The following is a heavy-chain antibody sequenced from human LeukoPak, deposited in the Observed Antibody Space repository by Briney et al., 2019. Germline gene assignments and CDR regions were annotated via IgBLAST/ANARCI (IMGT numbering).Heavy chain of an antibody. CDR2: INPSGGST. V-gene: IGHV1-46*01. Sequence: ASVKVSCTASGYTFTSYYMHWVRQAPGQGLEWMGIINPSGGSTSYAQKFQGRVTMTRDMSTSTVYMELSSLRSEDTAVYYCARGPSSWPLYYYYYYMDVWGQGTMVTVSS. CDR3: ARGPSSWPLYYYYYYMDV. D-gene: IGHD6-13*01. J-gene: IGHJ6*03. CDR1: GYTFTSYY.